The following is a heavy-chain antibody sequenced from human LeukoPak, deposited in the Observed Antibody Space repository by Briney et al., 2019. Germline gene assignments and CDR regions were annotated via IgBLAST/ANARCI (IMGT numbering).Heavy chain of an antibody. D-gene: IGHD6-13*01. V-gene: IGHV3-30*04. Sequence: GGSLRLSCAASGFTFSSYVLHWARQAPGKGLEWVAVISFNGNNKYYAASVTGRFTISRDNAKNTLYLQMNSLRAEDTAVYYCARGLAAAGTDAFDIWGQGTKVSVS. CDR3: ARGLAAAGTDAFDI. J-gene: IGHJ3*02. CDR2: ISFNGNNK. CDR1: GFTFSSYV.